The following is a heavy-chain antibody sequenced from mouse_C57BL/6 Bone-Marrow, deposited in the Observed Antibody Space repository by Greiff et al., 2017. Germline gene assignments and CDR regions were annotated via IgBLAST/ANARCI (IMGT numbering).Heavy chain of an antibody. J-gene: IGHJ3*01. D-gene: IGHD2-1*01. CDR1: GYTFTSYG. CDR3: AIYGIFAY. Sequence: QLQQSGAELARPGASVKLSCKASGYTFTSYGISWVKQRTGQGLEWIGEIYPRSGNTYYNEKFKGKATLTADKSSSTAYMELRSLTSEDSAVYFCAIYGIFAYWGQGTLVTVSA. V-gene: IGHV1-81*01. CDR2: IYPRSGNT.